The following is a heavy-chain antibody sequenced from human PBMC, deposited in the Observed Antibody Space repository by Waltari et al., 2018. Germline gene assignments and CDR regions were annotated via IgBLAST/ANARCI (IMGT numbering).Heavy chain of an antibody. CDR1: GYSFTSYW. CDR3: ASVHTYDDSSGYPFDY. Sequence: EVQLVQSGAEVKKPGESLKISCKGSGYSFTSYWIGWVRQMPGKGLEWMGIIYPGDSDTRYSPSFQGQVTISADKSISTAYLQWSSLKASDTAMYYCASVHTYDDSSGYPFDYWGQGTLVTVSS. V-gene: IGHV5-51*03. D-gene: IGHD3-22*01. J-gene: IGHJ4*02. CDR2: IYPGDSDT.